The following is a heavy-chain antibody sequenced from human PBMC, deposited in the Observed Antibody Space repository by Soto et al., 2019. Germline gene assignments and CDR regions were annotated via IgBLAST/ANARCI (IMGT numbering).Heavy chain of an antibody. J-gene: IGHJ5*02. CDR2: INHSGST. CDR3: ARGKTLLWFGELSWFDP. D-gene: IGHD3-10*01. V-gene: IGHV4-39*07. CDR1: GGSISSGDYY. Sequence: SETLSLTCTVSGGSISSGDYYWSWIRQPPGKGLEWIGEINHSGSTNYNPSLKSRVTISVDTSKNQFSLKLSSVTAADTAVYYCARGKTLLWFGELSWFDPWGQGTLVTVSS.